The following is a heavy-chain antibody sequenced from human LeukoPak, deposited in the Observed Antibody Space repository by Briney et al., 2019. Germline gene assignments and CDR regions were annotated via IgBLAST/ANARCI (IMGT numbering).Heavy chain of an antibody. CDR1: GFTFSSYS. V-gene: IGHV3-21*01. CDR3: AELGITMIGDV. Sequence: PGGSLRLSCAASGFTFSSYSMNWVRQAPGKGLEWVSSISSSSSYIYYADPVKGRFTISRDNAKNSPYLQMNSLIAEDTAVYYCAELGITMIGDVWGKGTTVTISS. CDR2: ISSSSSYI. J-gene: IGHJ6*04. D-gene: IGHD3-10*02.